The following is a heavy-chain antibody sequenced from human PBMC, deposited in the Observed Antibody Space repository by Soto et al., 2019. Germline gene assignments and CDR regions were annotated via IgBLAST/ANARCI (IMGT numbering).Heavy chain of an antibody. CDR3: ATDRALGATLGAIDV. V-gene: IGHV3-30-3*01. D-gene: IGHD1-26*01. CDR2: ISFDGNNK. J-gene: IGHJ4*02. CDR1: RFTFSSYP. Sequence: PXGSLSLSRAASRFTFSSYPVHWVRQARGKGLEWVAVISFDGNNKCYADSVTGRFTISRDNSKHSLFLQMNSLRPEDTALYYWATDRALGATLGAIDVWGQGTLVTVSA.